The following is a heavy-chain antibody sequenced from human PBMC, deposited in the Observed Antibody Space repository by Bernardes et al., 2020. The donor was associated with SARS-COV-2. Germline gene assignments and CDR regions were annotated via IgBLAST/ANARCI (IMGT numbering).Heavy chain of an antibody. CDR3: AKRNQIFHLSEWDVGMDV. CDR2: ISYEGSKQ. D-gene: IGHD1-26*01. Sequence: GGSLRLSCAASGFTLNNFGIHWVRQAPGKGLEWVSLISYEGSKQFYADFVRGRFTISRDNSKSAVYLQMNSLGPEDTAVYYCAKRNQIFHLSEWDVGMDVWGQGTTVTVS. J-gene: IGHJ6*02. CDR1: GFTLNNFG. V-gene: IGHV3-30*18.